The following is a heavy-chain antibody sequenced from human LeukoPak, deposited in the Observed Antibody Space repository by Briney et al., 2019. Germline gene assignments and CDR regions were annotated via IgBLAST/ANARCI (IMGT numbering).Heavy chain of an antibody. D-gene: IGHD2-2*01. CDR1: GFTFSSYS. CDR2: ISSSSSYI. J-gene: IGHJ4*02. CDR3: ARDLGSVVPLYYFDY. Sequence: PGGSLRLSCAASGFTFSSYSMNWVRQAPGKGLEWGSSISSSSSYIYYADSVKGRFTISRDNAKNSLYLQMNSLRAEDTAVYYCARDLGSVVPLYYFDYWGQGTLVTVSS. V-gene: IGHV3-21*01.